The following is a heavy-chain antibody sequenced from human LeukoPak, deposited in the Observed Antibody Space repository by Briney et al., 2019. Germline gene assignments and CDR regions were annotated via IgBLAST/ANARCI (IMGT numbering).Heavy chain of an antibody. D-gene: IGHD2-8*01. J-gene: IGHJ4*02. CDR2: IYPGDSDT. CDR1: GYRFTSYW. Sequence: GESLKISCKGSGYRFTSYWIGWGRQMPGEGLEWMAIIYPGDSDTRYSPSFHGQVTISADKSISTAYLPWSSLKDSDAAMYSSAKRGVYATSPFDYWGQGTLVTVSS. CDR3: AKRGVYATSPFDY. V-gene: IGHV5-51*01.